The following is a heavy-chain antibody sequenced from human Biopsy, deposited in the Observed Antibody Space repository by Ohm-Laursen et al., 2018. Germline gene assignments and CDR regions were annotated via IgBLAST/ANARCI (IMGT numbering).Heavy chain of an antibody. Sequence: GPSVKVSCKASGYTFTAYGISWVRQAPGHGLEWMGWISTYNDDTNIAQKFQGRVSMTTDTSTRTAYMELRSLRSGDTAIYFCARDPGYDFWSGSDPFEIWGQGTLVTVS. D-gene: IGHD3-3*01. J-gene: IGHJ3*02. CDR1: GYTFTAYG. CDR3: ARDPGYDFWSGSDPFEI. CDR2: ISTYNDDT. V-gene: IGHV1-18*04.